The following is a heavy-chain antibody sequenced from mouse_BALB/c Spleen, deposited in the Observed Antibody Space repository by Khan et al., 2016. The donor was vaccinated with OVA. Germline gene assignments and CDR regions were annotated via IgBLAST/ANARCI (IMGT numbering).Heavy chain of an antibody. CDR3: TRSGYGSFAY. D-gene: IGHD2-10*02. CDR1: GYTFTSYY. CDR2: INPSNGGT. J-gene: IGHJ3*01. Sequence: QVRLQQAGAELVKPGASVKLSCKASGYTFTSYYMYWVKQRPGQGLEWIGEINPSNGGTNFNEKFKSKATLTVDRSSSTAYMQLSSLTSEDSAVXYCTRSGYGSFAYWGQGTLVTVSA. V-gene: IGHV1S81*02.